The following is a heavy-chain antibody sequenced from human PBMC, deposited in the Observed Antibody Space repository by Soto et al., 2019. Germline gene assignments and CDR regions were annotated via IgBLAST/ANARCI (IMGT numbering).Heavy chain of an antibody. Sequence: QVQLVQSGAGVKKPGSSVKVSCKASGGTFSSYCISWVRRAPGQGLEWMGGIIPISGTANYAQKFQGRVTITADESTSTAYMELSSLRSEDTAVYYCARSQGSSTSLEIYYYYYYGMDVWGQGTTVTVSS. CDR1: GGTFSSYC. D-gene: IGHD2-2*01. CDR3: ARSQGSSTSLEIYYYYYYGMDV. CDR2: IIPISGTA. J-gene: IGHJ6*02. V-gene: IGHV1-69*01.